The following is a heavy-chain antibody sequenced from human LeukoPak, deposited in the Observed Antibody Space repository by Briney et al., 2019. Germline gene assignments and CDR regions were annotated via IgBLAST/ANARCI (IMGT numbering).Heavy chain of an antibody. CDR3: ARRTEYCSGGSCYSGYYYYGMDV. V-gene: IGHV4-59*08. Sequence: SETLSLTCTVSGGSISSYYWSWIRQPPGKGLEWIGYIYYSGSTNYNPSLKSRVTISVDTSKNQFSLKLSSVTAADTAVYYCARRTEYCSGGSCYSGYYYYGMDVWGQGTTVTVSS. D-gene: IGHD2-15*01. CDR2: IYYSGST. CDR1: GGSISSYY. J-gene: IGHJ6*02.